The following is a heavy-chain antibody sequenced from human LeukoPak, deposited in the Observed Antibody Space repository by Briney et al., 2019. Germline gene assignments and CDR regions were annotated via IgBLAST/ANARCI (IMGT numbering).Heavy chain of an antibody. V-gene: IGHV3-48*03. CDR1: GFTLSDYE. Sequence: GGSLRLSCAASGFTLSDYEINCVRQAPGKGLEWVSYISSSGSTRYSADSVKGRFTMSRDNAKNSLYLQMNSLRAEDTAVYYCAREAYSGYDFYFDYWGQGTLVTVSS. D-gene: IGHD5-12*01. CDR2: ISSSGSTR. J-gene: IGHJ4*02. CDR3: AREAYSGYDFYFDY.